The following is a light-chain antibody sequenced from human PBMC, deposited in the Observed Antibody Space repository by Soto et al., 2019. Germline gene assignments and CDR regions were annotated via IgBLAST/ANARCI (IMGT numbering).Light chain of an antibody. CDR2: DVS. CDR3: SSHSSTSTYV. CDR1: SSDVGGYNY. V-gene: IGLV2-14*03. Sequence: QSALTQPASVSGSPGQSLAVSCTGTSSDVGGYNYVSWYQHHPGKAPKLIIYDVSDRPSGVSSRFSGSKSGNTASLTISGLQAEEEADYYCSSHSSTSTYVFGTGTKLTVL. J-gene: IGLJ1*01.